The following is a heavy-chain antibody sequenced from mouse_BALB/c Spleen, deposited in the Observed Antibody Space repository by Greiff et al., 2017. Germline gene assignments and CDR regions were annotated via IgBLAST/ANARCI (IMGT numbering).Heavy chain of an antibody. CDR1: GYAFTNYL. Sequence: VKLQQSGAELVRPGTSVKVSCKASGYAFTNYLIEWVKQRPGQGLEWIGVINPGSGGTNYNEKFKGKATLTADKSSSTAYMQLSSLTSDDSAVYFCAREDRIYAMDYWGQGTSVTVSS. CDR2: INPGSGGT. J-gene: IGHJ4*01. V-gene: IGHV1-54*01. CDR3: AREDRIYAMDY.